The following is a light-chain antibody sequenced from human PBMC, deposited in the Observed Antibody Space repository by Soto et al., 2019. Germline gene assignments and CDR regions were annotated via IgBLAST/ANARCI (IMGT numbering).Light chain of an antibody. CDR3: QQYYSTPLT. V-gene: IGKV4-1*01. Sequence: DIVMTQSPDSLAVSLGESSTINCKSSQNGLYSSNNKNYLAWYQQKPGQPPKLLIYWASTRESGVPDRFSGSGSGTDFTLTISTLQAEDVAVYYCQQYYSTPLTFGGGTKVEIK. J-gene: IGKJ4*01. CDR1: QNGLYSSNNKNY. CDR2: WAS.